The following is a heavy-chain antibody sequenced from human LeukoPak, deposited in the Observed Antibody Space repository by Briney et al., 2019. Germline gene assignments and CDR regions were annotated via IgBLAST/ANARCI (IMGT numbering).Heavy chain of an antibody. CDR2: IRRKGQSYTT. J-gene: IGHJ3*02. D-gene: IGHD3-22*01. CDR3: SRDGKEGDNSAFDI. V-gene: IGHV3-72*01. Sequence: GGSLRLSCAASGFTFSDYILDWVRQAPGKGLEWVGRIRRKGQSYTTEYAASVKGRFTISRDDSKSSLYLHMNSLRTEDTAVYNCSRDGKEGDNSAFDIWGQGTMVTVSS. CDR1: GFTFSDYI.